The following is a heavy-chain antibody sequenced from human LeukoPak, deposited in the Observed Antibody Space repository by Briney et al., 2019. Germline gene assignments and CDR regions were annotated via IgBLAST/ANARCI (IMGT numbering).Heavy chain of an antibody. D-gene: IGHD5-12*01. CDR2: IYSGGST. CDR3: ASQGSGYDSPIDH. Sequence: GGSLRLSFAASGFTVSSNYMSWVRQAPGKGLEWVSVIYSGGSTYYADSVKGRFTISRDNSKNTLYLQMNSLRAEDTAVYYCASQGSGYDSPIDHWGQETLVTVSS. V-gene: IGHV3-53*01. CDR1: GFTVSSNY. J-gene: IGHJ4*02.